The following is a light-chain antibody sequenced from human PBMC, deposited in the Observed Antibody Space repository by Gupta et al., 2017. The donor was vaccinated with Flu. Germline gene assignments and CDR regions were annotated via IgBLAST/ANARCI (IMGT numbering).Light chain of an antibody. CDR1: QSISSW. CDR3: QQYNSYSRT. CDR2: MAS. Sequence: DIQMTQSPSNLSASVGDRGTITCRASQSISSWLAWYQQKPGKAPKLLIYMASSLESGVPSRFSGSGSGTEFTPTISSLQPEDVATYYCQQYNSYSRTFGQGTKVEIK. V-gene: IGKV1-5*03. J-gene: IGKJ1*01.